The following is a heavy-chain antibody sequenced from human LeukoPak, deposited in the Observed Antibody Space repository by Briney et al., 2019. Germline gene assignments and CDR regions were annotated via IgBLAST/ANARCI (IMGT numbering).Heavy chain of an antibody. V-gene: IGHV3-66*01. CDR1: GFTFNNFG. CDR3: ARAIGGAYYYDSSGLFDY. CDR2: IYSGGST. Sequence: GGSLRLSCAASGFTFNNFGMHWVRQAPGKGLEWVSVIYSGGSTYYADSVKGRFTISRDNSKNTLYLQMNSLRAEDTAVYYCARAIGGAYYYDSSGLFDYWGQGTLVTVSS. D-gene: IGHD3-22*01. J-gene: IGHJ4*02.